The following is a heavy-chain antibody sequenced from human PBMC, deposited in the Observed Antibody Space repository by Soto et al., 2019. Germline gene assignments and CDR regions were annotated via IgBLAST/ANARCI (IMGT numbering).Heavy chain of an antibody. CDR1: EFTFSSYG. V-gene: IGHV3-30*18. CDR3: AKEQDIVVVVTPNLDY. CDR2: ISYDGSNK. Sequence: QVQLVESGGGVVQPGRSLRLSCAASEFTFSSYGMHWVRQAPGKGLEWVAVISYDGSNKYYADSVKGRFTISRDNSKNTLYLQMNSLRAEDTAVYYCAKEQDIVVVVTPNLDYWGQGTLVTVSS. D-gene: IGHD2-15*01. J-gene: IGHJ4*02.